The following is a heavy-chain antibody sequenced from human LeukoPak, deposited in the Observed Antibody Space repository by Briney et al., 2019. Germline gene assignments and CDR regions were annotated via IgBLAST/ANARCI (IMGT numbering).Heavy chain of an antibody. Sequence: ASVKVSCKTSGYAFTTYGISWVRQAPGQGLELMGWVTAYKGYTKYAQKFQGRVTITRDTSISTAYMELSRLRSDDTAVYYCARDRSEWLATFFEYWGQGTLVTVSS. CDR1: GYAFTTYG. CDR2: VTAYKGYT. D-gene: IGHD6-19*01. J-gene: IGHJ4*02. CDR3: ARDRSEWLATFFEY. V-gene: IGHV1-18*01.